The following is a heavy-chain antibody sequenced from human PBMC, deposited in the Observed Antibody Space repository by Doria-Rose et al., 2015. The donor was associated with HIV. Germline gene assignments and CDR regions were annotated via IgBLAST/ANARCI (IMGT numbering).Heavy chain of an antibody. D-gene: IGHD3-3*01. CDR2: ITSSDTAI. CDR3: ARERVESDYYYYSMDV. Sequence: SGFTFSSYEMNWVRQAPGKGLEWVSYITSSDTAIFYADSVKGRFTISRDNAKNSLYLQMNSLRIEDTAVYYCARERVESDYYYYSMDVWGQGTTVIVSS. CDR1: GFTFSSYE. J-gene: IGHJ6*02. V-gene: IGHV3-48*03.